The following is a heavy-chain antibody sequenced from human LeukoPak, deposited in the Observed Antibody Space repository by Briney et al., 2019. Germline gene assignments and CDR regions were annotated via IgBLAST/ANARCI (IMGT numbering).Heavy chain of an antibody. CDR3: ARQQLSGNPHPFDY. CDR2: IYHSGST. CDR1: GGSISSSNW. D-gene: IGHD1-26*01. Sequence: TSGTLSLTCAVSGGSISSSNWWSWVRQPPGKGLEWIGEIYHSGSTNYNPSLKSRVTISVDKSKNQFSLKLSSVTAADTAVYYCARQQLSGNPHPFDYWGQGTLVTVSS. J-gene: IGHJ4*02. V-gene: IGHV4-4*02.